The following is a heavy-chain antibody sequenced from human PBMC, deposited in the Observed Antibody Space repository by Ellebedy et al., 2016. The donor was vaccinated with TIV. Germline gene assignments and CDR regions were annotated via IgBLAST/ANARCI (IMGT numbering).Heavy chain of an antibody. CDR1: GDSISSSYY. Sequence: SETLSLTXTVSGDSISSSYYWGWIRQPPGKGLEWIGSIYYSGRTYYNPSFKSRVTISIDTSKNQFSLTLGSVTATDTGVYYCARHADDGNAELAFHLWGQGTVVTVSS. V-gene: IGHV4-39*01. D-gene: IGHD3-3*02. J-gene: IGHJ3*01. CDR3: ARHADDGNAELAFHL. CDR2: IYYSGRT.